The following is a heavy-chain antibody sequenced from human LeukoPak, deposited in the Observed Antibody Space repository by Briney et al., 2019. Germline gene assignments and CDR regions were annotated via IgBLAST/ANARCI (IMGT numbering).Heavy chain of an antibody. CDR1: GYTFTSYY. V-gene: IGHV1-46*01. J-gene: IGHJ4*02. CDR2: INPSGGST. CDR3: ARADNWNYVGSLIFDY. D-gene: IGHD1-7*01. Sequence: GASVKVSCKASGYTFTSYYMHWVRQAPGQGLEWMGIINPSGGSTSYAQKFQGRVTMTRDTFKNQFSLKLSSVTAADTAVYYCARADNWNYVGSLIFDYWGRGTLVTVSS.